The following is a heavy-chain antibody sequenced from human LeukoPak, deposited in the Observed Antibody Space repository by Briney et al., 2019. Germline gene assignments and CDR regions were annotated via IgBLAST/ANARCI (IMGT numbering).Heavy chain of an antibody. J-gene: IGHJ5*02. CDR1: GFTFSSYA. CDR3: ATRERYCTSASCYEWLDP. Sequence: GGSLRLSCAASGFTFSSYAMSWVRQAPGKGLEWVSAISDSGTSTYYADSVKGRFTIFRDNSKNTLYLQVNSLRAEDTAVYYCATRERYCTSASCYEWLDPWGQGTLVTVSS. V-gene: IGHV3-23*01. D-gene: IGHD2-2*01. CDR2: ISDSGTST.